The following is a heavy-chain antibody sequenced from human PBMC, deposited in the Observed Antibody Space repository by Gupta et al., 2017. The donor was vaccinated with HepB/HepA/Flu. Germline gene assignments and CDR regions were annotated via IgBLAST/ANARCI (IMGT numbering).Heavy chain of an antibody. D-gene: IGHD5-12*01. V-gene: IGHV1-69*01. CDR2: IIPIFGTT. CDR1: GGTFNRYA. CDR3: ARAYSASSRYDWFDP. J-gene: IGHJ5*02. Sequence: QVQLVQSGAEVKKPGSSVKVSCKASGGTFNRYAISWVRQAPGQGLEWMGGIIPIFGTTNYAQKFQGRVTITADESTSAAYMELGSLRSDDTAVYYCARAYSASSRYDWFDPWGQGTLVTVS.